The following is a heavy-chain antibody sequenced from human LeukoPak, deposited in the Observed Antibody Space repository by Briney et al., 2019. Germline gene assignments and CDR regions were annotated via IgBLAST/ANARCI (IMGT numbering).Heavy chain of an antibody. J-gene: IGHJ4*02. CDR2: INAYNGNT. CDR3: ARGGPAARLITFGGVTDY. V-gene: IGHV1-18*01. Sequence: ASVKVSFKASGYTFTIYGISWVRQAPGQGLEWMGWINAYNGNTNYAQKLQGRVTMTTDTSTSTAYMELRNLRSDDTAVYYCARGGPAARLITFGGVTDYWGQGILVTVSS. CDR1: GYTFTIYG. D-gene: IGHD3-16*01.